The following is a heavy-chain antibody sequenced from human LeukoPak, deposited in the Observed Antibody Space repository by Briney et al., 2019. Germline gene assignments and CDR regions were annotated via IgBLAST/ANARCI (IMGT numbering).Heavy chain of an antibody. CDR3: ARDPAPEDN. J-gene: IGHJ4*02. V-gene: IGHV3-21*01. Sequence: GGSLRLSCAASGFTFSTYTMNWVRQAPGKGLEWVSSITSRSDIYYADSARGRFTISRDNAKNSLYLQMNSLRAEDTAVYYCARDPAPEDNWGQGTLVTVSS. D-gene: IGHD1-14*01. CDR1: GFTFSTYT. CDR2: ITSRSDI.